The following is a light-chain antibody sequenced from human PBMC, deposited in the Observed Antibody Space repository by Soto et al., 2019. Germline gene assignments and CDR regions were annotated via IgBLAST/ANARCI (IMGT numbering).Light chain of an antibody. CDR3: CSYAPSSTYV. V-gene: IGLV2-23*02. CDR1: SSDVGSYNL. CDR2: EVT. Sequence: QSALTQPASVSGSPGQSITISCTGTSSDVGSYNLVSWYQQHPGKAPKLMIYEVTQRPSGVANRFSGSKSGNTASLTISGLQAEDVADYYCCSYAPSSTYVFGPGTKVTVL. J-gene: IGLJ1*01.